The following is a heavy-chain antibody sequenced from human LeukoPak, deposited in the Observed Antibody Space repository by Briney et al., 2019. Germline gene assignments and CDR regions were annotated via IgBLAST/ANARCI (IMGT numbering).Heavy chain of an antibody. CDR2: INYGGET. CDR3: ARGDHYDFWSDYYTQTGFFFDR. V-gene: IGHV4-34*01. CDR1: GGSFSGYY. D-gene: IGHD3-3*01. J-gene: IGHJ4*02. Sequence: SETLSLTCAVYGGSFSGYYWTWIRHTPGKGLDWIGEINYGGETNYNPSLKSRVTISVDTSGNQFSLKMTSVTAADTAVYFCARGDHYDFWSDYYTQTGFFFDRWGQGTLVTVSS.